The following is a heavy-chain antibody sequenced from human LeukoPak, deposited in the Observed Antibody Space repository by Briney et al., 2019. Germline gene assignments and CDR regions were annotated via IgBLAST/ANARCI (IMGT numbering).Heavy chain of an antibody. CDR1: GGSVSSGSYY. V-gene: IGHV4-61*01. Sequence: SETLSLTCTVSGGSVSSGSYYWSWIRQPPGKGLEWIGYIYYSGSTNYNPSLKSRVTISVDTSKNQFSLKLSSVTAADTAVYFCARDLSGSGTSTDCWGQGTLVTVSS. J-gene: IGHJ4*02. D-gene: IGHD3-10*01. CDR2: IYYSGST. CDR3: ARDLSGSGTSTDC.